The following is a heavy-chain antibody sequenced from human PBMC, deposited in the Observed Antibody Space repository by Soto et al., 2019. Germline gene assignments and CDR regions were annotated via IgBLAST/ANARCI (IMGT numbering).Heavy chain of an antibody. CDR2: ISYDGSNK. CDR1: GFTFSSYA. Sequence: GGSLRLSCAASGFTFSSYAMHWVRQAPGKGLEWVAVISYDGSNKYYADSVKGRFTISRDNSKNTLYLQMNSLRAEDTAVYYCASGIENYYDSSGYISDKGAESWGQGTLVTVSS. D-gene: IGHD3-22*01. J-gene: IGHJ4*02. CDR3: ASGIENYYDSSGYISDKGAES. V-gene: IGHV3-30-3*01.